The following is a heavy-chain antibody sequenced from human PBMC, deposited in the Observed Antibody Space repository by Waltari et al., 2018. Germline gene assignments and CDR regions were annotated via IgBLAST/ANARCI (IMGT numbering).Heavy chain of an antibody. CDR3: ARDLNGAFDY. V-gene: IGHV4-61*09. CDR2: IYTSGST. D-gene: IGHD4-17*01. J-gene: IGHJ4*02. CDR1: GGSISSGSYY. Sequence: QVQLQESGPGLVKPSQTLSLTCTVSGGSISSGSYYWSWIRQPAGKGLEWIGYIYTSGSTNYNPSLRSRVTISVDTSKNQFSLKLSSVTAADTAVYYCARDLNGAFDYWGQGTLVTVSS.